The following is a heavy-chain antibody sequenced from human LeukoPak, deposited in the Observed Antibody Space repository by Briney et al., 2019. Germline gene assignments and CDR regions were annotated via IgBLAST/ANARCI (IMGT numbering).Heavy chain of an antibody. Sequence: ASVKVSCKASGYTFTAYYVHWVRQAPGQGLEWMGYMVPSSGVSHYSQKFQDRVTMTRDTSISTAYMELSRLRSDDTAVYYCARGGPMFRHYGMDVWGQGTTVTVSS. D-gene: IGHD3-10*02. CDR1: GYTFTAYY. J-gene: IGHJ6*02. CDR3: ARGGPMFRHYGMDV. V-gene: IGHV1-2*02. CDR2: MVPSSGVS.